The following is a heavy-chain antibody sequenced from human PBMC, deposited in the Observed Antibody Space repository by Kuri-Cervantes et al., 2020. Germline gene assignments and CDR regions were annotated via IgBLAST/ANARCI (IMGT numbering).Heavy chain of an antibody. CDR1: GFTFSSYA. Sequence: GESLKISCAASGFTFSSYAMHWVRQAPGKGLEWVSAISGSGGSTYYADSVKGRFTISRDNSKNTLYLQMNSLRAEDTAVYYCARDTYYCSGGSCYYYYYGMDVWGQGTTVTVSS. V-gene: IGHV3-23*01. D-gene: IGHD2-15*01. CDR3: ARDTYYCSGGSCYYYYYGMDV. CDR2: ISGSGGST. J-gene: IGHJ6*02.